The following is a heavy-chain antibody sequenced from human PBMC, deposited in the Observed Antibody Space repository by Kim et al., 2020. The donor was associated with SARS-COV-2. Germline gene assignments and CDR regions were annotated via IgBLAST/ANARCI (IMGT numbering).Heavy chain of an antibody. CDR2: INSDGSST. D-gene: IGHD2-15*01. V-gene: IGHV3-74*01. CDR3: ARGLDKKGGRQLIDY. CDR1: GFTFSSYC. Sequence: GGSLRLSCAASGFTFSSYCMNWVRQAPGKGLVWVSRINSDGSSTNYADSVKGRFTISRDNAKNTLYLQMNSLRAEDTAVYYCARGLDKKGGRQLIDYWGQGTLVTVSS. J-gene: IGHJ4*02.